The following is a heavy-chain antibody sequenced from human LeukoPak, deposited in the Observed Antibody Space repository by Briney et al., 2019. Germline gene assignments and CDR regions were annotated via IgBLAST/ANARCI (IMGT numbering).Heavy chain of an antibody. D-gene: IGHD3-3*01. CDR1: GYTFTGHY. CDR3: AREAVHYDFWSGYNYYYYGMDV. Sequence: ASVKVSCKASGYTFTGHYMHWVRQAPGQGLEWMGWINPNSGGTNYAQKFQGWVTMTRDTSISTAYMELSRLRSDDTAVYYCAREAVHYDFWSGYNYYYYGMDVWGQGTTVTVSS. J-gene: IGHJ6*02. CDR2: INPNSGGT. V-gene: IGHV1-2*04.